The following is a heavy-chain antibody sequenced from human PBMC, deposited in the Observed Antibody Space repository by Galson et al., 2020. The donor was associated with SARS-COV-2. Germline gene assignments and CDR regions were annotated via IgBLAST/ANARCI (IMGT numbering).Heavy chain of an antibody. CDR2: VYYTGGT. Sequence: SETLSLTCSVSGGSISTYYWTWIRQPPGKGLEWIGYVYYTGGTHYNPSLKSRVTISVDTSKNQFPLKLSTVTAADTAVYYCARENYDSSGYDWLDPWGQGTLVTVSS. V-gene: IGHV4-59*01. J-gene: IGHJ5*02. CDR3: ARENYDSSGYDWLDP. CDR1: GGSISTYY. D-gene: IGHD3-22*01.